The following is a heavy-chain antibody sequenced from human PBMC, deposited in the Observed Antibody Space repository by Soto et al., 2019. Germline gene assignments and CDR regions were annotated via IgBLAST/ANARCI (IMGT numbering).Heavy chain of an antibody. CDR1: GGSISSSNW. Sequence: QVQLQESGPGLVKPSGTLSLTCAVSGGSISSSNWWSWVRQPPGKGLEWIGEIYHSGSTNCNPALKCRVTISVDKSKNQFSLKLSSVTAADTAVYYCARVGDYGDYALGYWGQGTLVTVSS. CDR2: IYHSGST. D-gene: IGHD4-17*01. J-gene: IGHJ4*02. V-gene: IGHV4-4*02. CDR3: ARVGDYGDYALGY.